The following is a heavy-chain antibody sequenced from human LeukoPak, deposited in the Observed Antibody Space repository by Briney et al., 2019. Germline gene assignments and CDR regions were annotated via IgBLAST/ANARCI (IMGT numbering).Heavy chain of an antibody. J-gene: IGHJ2*01. CDR1: GGSISTYY. CDR3: ARDKAGLLWFGEPPSYRYFDL. Sequence: PSETLSLTCTVSGGSISTYYWSWIRQPPGKGLEWIGHIYNSGSTNYSPSLKSRVTISVDTSKNQFSLKLSSVTAADTAVYYCARDKAGLLWFGEPPSYRYFDLWGRGTLVTVSS. CDR2: IYNSGST. D-gene: IGHD3-10*01. V-gene: IGHV4-4*08.